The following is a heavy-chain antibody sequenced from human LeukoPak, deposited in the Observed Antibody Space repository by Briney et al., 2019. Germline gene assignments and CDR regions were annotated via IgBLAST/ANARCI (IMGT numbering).Heavy chain of an antibody. CDR3: ARDQRDDYGDYAFDY. D-gene: IGHD4-17*01. J-gene: IGHJ4*02. V-gene: IGHV1-18*01. CDR2: ISAYNGDT. CDR1: GYTFSQYG. Sequence: ASVKVSCKASGYTFSQYGISWVRQAPGQGLEWMAWISAYNGDTNYAQKFHGRVTVTTDISTTTAYMELRGLRSDDTAVYYCARDQRDDYGDYAFDYWGQGTLVTVSS.